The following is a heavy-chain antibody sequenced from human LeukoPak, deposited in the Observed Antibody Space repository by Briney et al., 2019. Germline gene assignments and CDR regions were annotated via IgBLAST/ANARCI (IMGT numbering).Heavy chain of an antibody. CDR3: AKDFRIGYSAHFDY. Sequence: GGSLRLSCAASGFTFSDFYMRWIRQAPGKGLEWISYISSSGDTIYYGDSVKGRFTISRDNAKNSLYLQMDSLRGEDTAVYYCAKDFRIGYSAHFDYWGQGALVTVSS. CDR1: GFTFSDFY. CDR2: ISSSGDTI. D-gene: IGHD2-21*01. J-gene: IGHJ4*02. V-gene: IGHV3-11*01.